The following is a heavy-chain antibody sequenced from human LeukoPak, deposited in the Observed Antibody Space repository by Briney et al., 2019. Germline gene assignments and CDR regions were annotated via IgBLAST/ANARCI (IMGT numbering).Heavy chain of an antibody. CDR1: GFTFSSYG. Sequence: PGGSLRLSCAASGFTFSSYGMHWVRQASGKGLEWVALISHDGRKEYYADSVKGRFTISRDNSKNTLYLQMNNLRAEDTGVYYCAKDPFPVGASYPGYWGQGTLVTVSS. CDR3: AKDPFPVGASYPGY. V-gene: IGHV3-30*18. CDR2: ISHDGRKE. J-gene: IGHJ4*02. D-gene: IGHD1-26*01.